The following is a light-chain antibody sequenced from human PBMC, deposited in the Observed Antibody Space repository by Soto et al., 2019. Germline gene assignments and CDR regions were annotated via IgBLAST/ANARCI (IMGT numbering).Light chain of an antibody. Sequence: EIVLTQSPATLSLSPGERATLSCRASQSVSSTLAWYQQKTGHAPSLLLFDASNRATGIPARFSGSGSRTDFTPTISTLEPEDFAVYYCQQRRSWPFTFGGGTKVEMK. CDR1: QSVSST. CDR2: DAS. V-gene: IGKV3-11*01. CDR3: QQRRSWPFT. J-gene: IGKJ4*01.